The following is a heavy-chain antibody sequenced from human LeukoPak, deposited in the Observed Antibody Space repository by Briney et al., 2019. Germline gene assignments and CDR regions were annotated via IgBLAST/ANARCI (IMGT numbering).Heavy chain of an antibody. CDR3: ARTGSWYYCFDY. J-gene: IGHJ4*02. CDR2: VYYGGST. V-gene: IGHV4-39*07. CDR1: GGSISSSGYY. D-gene: IGHD6-13*01. Sequence: SETLSLTCTVSGGSISSSGYYWTWIRQPPGKGLEWIGSVYYGGSTYYNPSLKSRVTISVDTSKNQFSLKLSSVTAADTAVYYCARTGSWYYCFDYWGQGALVTVSS.